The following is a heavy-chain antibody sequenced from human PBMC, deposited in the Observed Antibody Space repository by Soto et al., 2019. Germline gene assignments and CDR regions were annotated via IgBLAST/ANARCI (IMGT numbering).Heavy chain of an antibody. CDR2: ASTNGDST. CDR3: AKDHGSGDYYYYGMDV. CDR1: GFTFSDYA. J-gene: IGHJ6*02. D-gene: IGHD6-19*01. Sequence: GGSLRLSCGASGFTFSDYATSWVRQAPGKGLEWVSAASTNGDSTFYADSVKGRFTISRDNSKNTLYLQMSGLRVEDTAVYYCAKDHGSGDYYYYGMDVWGQGTAVTV. V-gene: IGHV3-23*01.